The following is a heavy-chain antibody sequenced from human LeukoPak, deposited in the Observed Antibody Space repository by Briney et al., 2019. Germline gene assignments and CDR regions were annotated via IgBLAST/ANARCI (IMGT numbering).Heavy chain of an antibody. J-gene: IGHJ6*03. Sequence: SETLSLTCAVYGGSFSGYYWSWIRQPPGKGPEWIGEINHSGSTNYNPSLKSRVTISVDTSKNQFSLKLSSVTAADTAVYYCARVRSGYYFSYYYMDVWGKGTTVTVSS. CDR2: INHSGST. V-gene: IGHV4-34*01. CDR1: GGSFSGYY. D-gene: IGHD3-22*01. CDR3: ARVRSGYYFSYYYMDV.